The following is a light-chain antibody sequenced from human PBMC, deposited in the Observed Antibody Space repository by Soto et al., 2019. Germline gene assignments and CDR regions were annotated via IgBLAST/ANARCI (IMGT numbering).Light chain of an antibody. J-gene: IGLJ2*01. CDR1: SSDVGSYNF. CDR3: CSYAGRVV. CDR2: EGS. V-gene: IGLV2-23*01. Sequence: QSVLTQPASVSGSPGQSITISCTGTSSDVGSYNFVSWYQQHPGKAPKLMIYEGSKRPSGVSNRFSGSKSGNTASLTISGLQAEDEADYSCCSYAGRVVFGGGTKLTVL.